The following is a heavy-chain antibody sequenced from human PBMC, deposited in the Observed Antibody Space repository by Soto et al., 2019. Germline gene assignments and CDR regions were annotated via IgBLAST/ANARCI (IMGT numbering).Heavy chain of an antibody. D-gene: IGHD3-22*01. J-gene: IGHJ4*02. CDR3: AAAYYYDSSGYYGFDY. V-gene: IGHV1-58*01. Sequence: QMQLVQSGPEVKKPGTSVKVSCKASGFTFTSSAVQWVRQARGQRLEWIGWLVVGSGNTNYAQKFQERVTITRDMSTSTAYMELSSLRSEDTAVYYCAAAYYYDSSGYYGFDYWGQGTLVTVSS. CDR2: LVVGSGNT. CDR1: GFTFTSSA.